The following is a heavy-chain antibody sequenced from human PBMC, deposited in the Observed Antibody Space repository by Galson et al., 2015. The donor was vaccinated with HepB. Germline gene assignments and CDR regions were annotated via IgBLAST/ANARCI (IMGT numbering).Heavy chain of an antibody. D-gene: IGHD2-15*01. CDR3: ARGLSGRYGMDV. Sequence: SLRLSCAASGFTFSNYAMNWVRQAPGKGLVWVSRINSDGSRTYYADSVKGRFTISRDNAKSTVFLQMNILRDEDTAVYYCARGLSGRYGMDVWGQGTTVTVSS. V-gene: IGHV3-74*01. CDR2: INSDGSRT. CDR1: GFTFSNYA. J-gene: IGHJ6*02.